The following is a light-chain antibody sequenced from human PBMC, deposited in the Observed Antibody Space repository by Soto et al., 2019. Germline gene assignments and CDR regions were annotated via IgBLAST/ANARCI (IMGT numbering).Light chain of an antibody. V-gene: IGKV4-1*01. Sequence: DIVMTQSPDSLAMSLGERATINCKSSQSVLYSSNNNNYLAWYQQKPGQPPKLLLYWASTRESGVPDRFSGSGSGTDFTLTISNLRAEDVAVYYCQQYYTTPVAFGQGTKVEIK. CDR3: QQYYTTPVA. CDR1: QSVLYSSNNNNY. CDR2: WAS. J-gene: IGKJ1*01.